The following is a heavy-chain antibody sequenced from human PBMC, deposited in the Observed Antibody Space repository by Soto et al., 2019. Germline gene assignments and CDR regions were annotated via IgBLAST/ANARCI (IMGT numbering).Heavy chain of an antibody. Sequence: EVQLVESGGGLVKPGGSRRLSCAASGYTVTRYSMNWVRQAPGKGLEWVSSISSTTNYIYYGDSMKGRFTISRDNAKNSLYLEMNSLRAEDTAVYYCARESEDLTSNFDYWGQGTLVTVSS. CDR2: ISSTTNYI. CDR3: ARESEDLTSNFDY. V-gene: IGHV3-21*06. CDR1: GYTVTRYS. J-gene: IGHJ4*02.